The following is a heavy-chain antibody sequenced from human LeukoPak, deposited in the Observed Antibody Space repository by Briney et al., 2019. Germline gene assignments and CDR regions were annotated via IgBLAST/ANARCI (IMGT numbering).Heavy chain of an antibody. CDR3: ARGYYSGGSCYSLGSRDRFPLDP. J-gene: IGHJ5*02. CDR1: GASFSDHY. D-gene: IGHD2-15*01. CDR2: IYHSGST. V-gene: IGHV4-34*01. Sequence: SETLSLTCAVYGASFSDHYWIWIRQSPVKGLEWIGEIYHSGSTNYNPSLKSRAIISVDTSKQQFSLRLTSMTAADAAVYYCARGYYSGGSCYSLGSRDRFPLDPWGPGTLVSVSS.